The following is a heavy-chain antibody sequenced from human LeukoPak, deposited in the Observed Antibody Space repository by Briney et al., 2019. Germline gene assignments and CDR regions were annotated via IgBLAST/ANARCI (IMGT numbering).Heavy chain of an antibody. CDR2: IHSGGST. Sequence: SETLSLTCTVSGGSINNYYWSWIRQPPGKGLEWIGYIHSGGSTMYNPSLESRVTVSVDTSKNQFSLKLSSVTAADTAVYYCARHPNSGFDYWGQGTLVTVSS. V-gene: IGHV4-59*08. CDR1: GGSINNYY. D-gene: IGHD6-19*01. J-gene: IGHJ4*02. CDR3: ARHPNSGFDY.